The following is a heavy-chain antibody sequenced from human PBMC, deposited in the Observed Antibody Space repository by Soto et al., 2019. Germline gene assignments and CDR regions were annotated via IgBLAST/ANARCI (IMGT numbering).Heavy chain of an antibody. CDR1: GGSISSYY. Sequence: QVQLQESGPGLVKPSETLSLTCTVSGGSISSYYWSWIRQPPGKGLEWIGYIYYSGSTNYNPSLRSRVHLSVETFKNQSSLKLSCVTAADTAVYYCARGGLYCTTGVCYWRFDYWGQGTLVTVS. J-gene: IGHJ4*02. V-gene: IGHV4-59*01. CDR2: IYYSGST. CDR3: ARGGLYCTTGVCYWRFDY. D-gene: IGHD2-8*01.